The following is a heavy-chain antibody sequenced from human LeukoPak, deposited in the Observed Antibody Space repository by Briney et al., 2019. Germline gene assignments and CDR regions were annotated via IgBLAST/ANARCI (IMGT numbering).Heavy chain of an antibody. J-gene: IGHJ6*02. CDR1: GYSISSGYY. CDR2: IYHSGST. D-gene: IGHD2-15*01. CDR3: ARDRLIVVVVAATLGDFWYGTDV. Sequence: SETLSLTCTVSGYSISSGYYWGWIRQPPGKGLEWIGSIYHSGSTYYNPSLKSRVTISVDTSKNQFSLKLSSVTAADTAVYYCARDRLIVVVVAATLGDFWYGTDVWGQGTTVTVSS. V-gene: IGHV4-38-2*02.